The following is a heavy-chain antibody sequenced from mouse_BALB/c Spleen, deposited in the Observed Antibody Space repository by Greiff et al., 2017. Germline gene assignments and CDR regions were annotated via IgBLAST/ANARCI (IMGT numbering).Heavy chain of an antibody. CDR2: IWSGGST. CDR1: GFSLTSYG. J-gene: IGHJ2*01. V-gene: IGHV2-4-1*01. D-gene: IGHD1-1*01. Sequence: QVQLKESGPGLVQPSQSLSITCTVSGFSLTSYGVHWVRQSPGKGLEWLGVIWSGGSTDYNKAFISRLSISKDNSKSQVFFKMNSLQADDTAIYYCARKAYGSSYYFDYWGQGTTLTVSS. CDR3: ARKAYGSSYYFDY.